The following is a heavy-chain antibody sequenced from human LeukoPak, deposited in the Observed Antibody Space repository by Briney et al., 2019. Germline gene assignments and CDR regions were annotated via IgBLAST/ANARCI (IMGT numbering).Heavy chain of an antibody. CDR1: GFNFRSYW. Sequence: GGSLRLSCVASGFNFRSYWVSWVPQAPGKGLEWVANINQDGSEKYYVDSVKGRFTISRDNAKSSLYLQMNSLRAEDTAVYYCARIYCSSTSCYAFSFDYWGQGTLVTVSS. V-gene: IGHV3-7*01. J-gene: IGHJ4*02. CDR3: ARIYCSSTSCYAFSFDY. CDR2: INQDGSEK. D-gene: IGHD2-2*01.